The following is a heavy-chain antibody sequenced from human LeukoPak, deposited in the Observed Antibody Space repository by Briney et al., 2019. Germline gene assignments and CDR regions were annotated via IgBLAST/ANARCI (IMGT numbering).Heavy chain of an antibody. J-gene: IGHJ5*02. CDR3: ARGATDTTRWFDP. CDR1: GFTFNSYP. V-gene: IGHV3-30*02. CDR2: IRYDGSNK. D-gene: IGHD1-7*01. Sequence: GGSLRLSCAASGFTFNSYPMHWVRQAPGKGLEWVAYIRYDGSNKNYADSVKGRFTISRDNSRDTLYLHMNGLRAEDTAAYYCARGATDTTRWFDPWGQGTLVTVSS.